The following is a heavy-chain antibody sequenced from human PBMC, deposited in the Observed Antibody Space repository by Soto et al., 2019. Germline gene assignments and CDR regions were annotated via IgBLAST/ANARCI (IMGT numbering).Heavy chain of an antibody. V-gene: IGHV4-59*01. Sequence: GGTISSYYWSWIRQPPGKGLEWIGYIYYSGSTNYNPSLKSRVTISVDTSKNQFSLKLSSVTAADTAVYYCAKGSYYDASSSLDTPGMHYRYFGLDVWGQGTAVTVSS. D-gene: IGHD3-22*01. CDR1: GGTISSYY. J-gene: IGHJ6*02. CDR2: IYYSGST. CDR3: AKGSYYDASSSLDTPGMHYRYFGLDV.